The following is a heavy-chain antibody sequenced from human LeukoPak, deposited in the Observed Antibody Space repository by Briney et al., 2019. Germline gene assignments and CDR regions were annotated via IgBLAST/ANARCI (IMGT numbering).Heavy chain of an antibody. CDR3: SVAGAYYNGMDG. J-gene: IGHJ6*02. D-gene: IGHD6-19*01. Sequence: AAVKVSCKASGGNFINYAINWVRQAPGQGLEWMGWMNTNSGNTAYAHKFQGRVTMTTNTSISTGYMELSSLRSEDTAVYYCSVAGAYYNGMDGWGQGTTVTVSS. CDR1: GGNFINYA. V-gene: IGHV1-8*02. CDR2: MNTNSGNT.